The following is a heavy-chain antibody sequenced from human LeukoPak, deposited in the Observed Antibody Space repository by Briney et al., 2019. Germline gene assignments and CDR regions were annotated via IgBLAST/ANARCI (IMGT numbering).Heavy chain of an antibody. V-gene: IGHV3-7*01. CDR2: IKPDGSEK. CDR1: GFTFGSSW. CDR3: ACRPSDIRYYGVFDF. J-gene: IGHJ4*02. Sequence: GGSLRLSCVVSGFTFGSSWMSWVRQAPGKGLEWVTNIKPDGSEKYYVDSVKGRFTISRDNAKNPLYLQMNSLRVEDTAVYYCACRPSDIRYYGVFDFWGQGSLVTVSS. D-gene: IGHD3-10*01.